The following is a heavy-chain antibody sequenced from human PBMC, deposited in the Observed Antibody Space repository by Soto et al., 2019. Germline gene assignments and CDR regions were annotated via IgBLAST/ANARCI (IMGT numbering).Heavy chain of an antibody. CDR3: AKGRIAAAGAFDY. J-gene: IGHJ4*02. D-gene: IGHD6-13*01. V-gene: IGHV4-59*01. CDR2: LYYGRSA. Sequence: SETLSLTCAVSGDSISSYYCMWIRQPPGKGLESIGYLYYGRSANYNPSLKSRVTLSVDTSTNQCSLTLSSMTAADTAVYYCAKGRIAAAGAFDYWGQGTLVTVSS. CDR1: GDSISSYY.